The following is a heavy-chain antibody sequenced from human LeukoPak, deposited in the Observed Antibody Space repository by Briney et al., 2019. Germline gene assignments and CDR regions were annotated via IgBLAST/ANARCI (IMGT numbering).Heavy chain of an antibody. CDR1: GFTFSTYA. V-gene: IGHV3-23*01. Sequence: GGSLRLSCAASGFTFSTYAVSWVRQAPGKGLEWVSAISGSGGSTYYADSVKGRFTISRDNSKNTLYLQMNSLRAEDTAVYYCAKFMVRGVFDYWGQGTLVTVSS. J-gene: IGHJ4*02. D-gene: IGHD3-10*01. CDR3: AKFMVRGVFDY. CDR2: ISGSGGST.